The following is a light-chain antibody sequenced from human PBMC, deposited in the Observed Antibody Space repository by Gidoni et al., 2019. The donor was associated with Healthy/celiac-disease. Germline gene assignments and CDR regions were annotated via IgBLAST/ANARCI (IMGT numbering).Light chain of an antibody. CDR3: LSADSLYV. J-gene: IGLJ1*01. Sequence: SYELTQPPSVSVSLGQMARITCSGEALPKKYAYWYQQKPGQFPVLVIYKDSERPSGIPERFSGSSSGTIVTLTISGVQAEDEADYYCLSADSLYVFGTGTKVTVL. V-gene: IGLV3-16*01. CDR1: ALPKKY. CDR2: KDS.